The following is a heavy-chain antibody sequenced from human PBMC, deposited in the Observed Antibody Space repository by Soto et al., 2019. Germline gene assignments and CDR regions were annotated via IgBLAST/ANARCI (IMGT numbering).Heavy chain of an antibody. CDR1: GYSFTSYW. Sequence: GESLKISCKGSGYSFTSYWIGWVRQMPGKGLEWMGIIYPGDSDTRYSPSFQGQVTISADKSISTAYLQWSSLKASGTAMYYCAATTVTTPTYYYGMDVWDQGTTVTV. CDR3: AATTVTTPTYYYGMDV. J-gene: IGHJ6*02. V-gene: IGHV5-51*01. CDR2: IYPGDSDT. D-gene: IGHD4-4*01.